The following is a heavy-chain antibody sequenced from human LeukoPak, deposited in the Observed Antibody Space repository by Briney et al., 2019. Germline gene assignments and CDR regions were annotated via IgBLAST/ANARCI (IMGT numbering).Heavy chain of an antibody. CDR2: ISSSGSTI. V-gene: IGHV3-48*03. D-gene: IGHD4-17*01. Sequence: GGSLRLSCAASGFTFSSYEMNWVRQAPGKGLEWVSYISSSGSTIYYADSVKGRFTISRDNAKNSLYLQMNSLRAEDTAVYYCARAPTRDLRYYYGMDVWGQGTTVTVSS. CDR3: ARAPTRDLRYYYGMDV. J-gene: IGHJ6*02. CDR1: GFTFSSYE.